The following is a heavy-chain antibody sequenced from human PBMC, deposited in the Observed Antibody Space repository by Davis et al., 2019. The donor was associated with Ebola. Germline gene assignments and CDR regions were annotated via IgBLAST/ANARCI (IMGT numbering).Heavy chain of an antibody. J-gene: IGHJ6*04. Sequence: AASVKVSCKASGGTFTGYYMHWVRQAPGQGLEWMGRINPNSGGTNYAQKFQGRVTMTRDTSISTAYMELSRLRSDDTAVYYCARDLPLGAGMDVWGKGTTVTVSS. CDR2: INPNSGGT. V-gene: IGHV1-2*06. D-gene: IGHD3-16*01. CDR3: ARDLPLGAGMDV. CDR1: GGTFTGYY.